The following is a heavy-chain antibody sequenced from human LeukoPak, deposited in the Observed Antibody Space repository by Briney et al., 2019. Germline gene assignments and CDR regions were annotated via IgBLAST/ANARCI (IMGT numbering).Heavy chain of an antibody. J-gene: IGHJ5*02. CDR1: GGSISSSSYY. CDR3: AGGRDYYDSSGYRTKPNWFDP. V-gene: IGHV4-39*01. CDR2: IYYSGST. Sequence: PSETLSLTCTVSGGSISSSSYYWGWIRQPPGKGLEWIGSIYYSGSTYYNPSLKSRVTISVDTSKNQFSLKLSSVTAADTAVYYCAGGRDYYDSSGYRTKPNWFDPWGQGTLVTVSS. D-gene: IGHD3-22*01.